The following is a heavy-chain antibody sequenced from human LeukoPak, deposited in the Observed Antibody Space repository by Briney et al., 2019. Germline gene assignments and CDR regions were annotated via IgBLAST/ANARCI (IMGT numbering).Heavy chain of an antibody. CDR1: GFTFSSND. J-gene: IGHJ4*02. CDR2: IGTAGDT. D-gene: IGHD6-19*01. V-gene: IGHV3-13*04. Sequence: GGSLRLSCAASGFTFSSNDMHWVRQATGKGLEWVSAIGTAGDTYYPGSVKGRFTISRENAKNSLYLQMNSLRAGDTAVYYCARGSIAVAGTAIDYWGQGTLVTVSS. CDR3: ARGSIAVAGTAIDY.